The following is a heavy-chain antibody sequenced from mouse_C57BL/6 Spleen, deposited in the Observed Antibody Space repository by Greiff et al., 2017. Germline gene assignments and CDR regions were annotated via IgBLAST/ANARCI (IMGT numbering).Heavy chain of an antibody. V-gene: IGHV1-61*01. CDR2: IYPSDSET. J-gene: IGHJ3*01. Sequence: QVQLKQPGAELVRPGSSVKLSCKASGYTFTSYWMDWVKQRPGQGLEWIGNIYPSDSETHYNQKFKDKATLTVDKSSSTAYMQLSSLTSEDSAVYYCAREDYSSFAYWGQGTLVTVSA. D-gene: IGHD2-12*01. CDR1: GYTFTSYW. CDR3: AREDYSSFAY.